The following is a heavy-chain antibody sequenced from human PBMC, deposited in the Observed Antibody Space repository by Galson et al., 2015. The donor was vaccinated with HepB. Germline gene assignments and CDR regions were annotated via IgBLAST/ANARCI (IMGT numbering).Heavy chain of an antibody. V-gene: IGHV5-51*03. CDR2: IYPGDSDT. J-gene: IGHJ3*02. Sequence: QSGAEVKKPGESLKISCKGSGYSFTSYWIGWVRQMPGKGLEWMGIIYPGDSDTRYSPSFQGQVTISADKSISTAYLQWSSLKASDTAMYYCARIDSSGYYALDRAFDIWGQGTMVTVSS. CDR3: ARIDSSGYYALDRAFDI. D-gene: IGHD3-22*01. CDR1: GYSFTSYW.